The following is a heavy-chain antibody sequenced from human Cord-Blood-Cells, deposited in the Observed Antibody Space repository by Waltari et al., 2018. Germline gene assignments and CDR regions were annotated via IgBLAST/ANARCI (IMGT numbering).Heavy chain of an antibody. Sequence: QVQLVQSGAAVKKPGPSVTVSCKASGYTFTAYYMHWVRQAPGQGLEWMGWINPNSGGTNYAQKFQGRVTMTRDTSISTAYMELSRLRSDDTAVYYCATMFEDSSSSKDYWGQGTLVTVSS. CDR3: ATMFEDSSSSKDY. CDR1: GYTFTAYY. D-gene: IGHD6-6*01. CDR2: INPNSGGT. J-gene: IGHJ4*02. V-gene: IGHV1-2*02.